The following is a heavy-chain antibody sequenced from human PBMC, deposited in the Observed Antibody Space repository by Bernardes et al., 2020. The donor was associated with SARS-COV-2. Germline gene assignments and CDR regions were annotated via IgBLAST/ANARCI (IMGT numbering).Heavy chain of an antibody. CDR2: LYYTGST. CDR1: GGSISAYY. V-gene: IGHV4-59*01. Sequence: ATLSLTCTVSGGSISAYYLSWFRPPPGKGLEWIGYLYYTGSTNYNPSLQSRVTISVDTSKNQFSLKLSSVTAVDTAVYYCARGFDYWGQGILVTVSS. CDR3: ARGFDY. J-gene: IGHJ4*02.